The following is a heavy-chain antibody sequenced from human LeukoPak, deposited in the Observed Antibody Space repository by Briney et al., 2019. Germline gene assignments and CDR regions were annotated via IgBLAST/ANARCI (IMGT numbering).Heavy chain of an antibody. Sequence: GGSLRLSCAASGFTFSSYWMHWVRQAPGKGLVWVSRINSDGSSTSYADSVKGRFTISRVTAKNTLYLQMNSLRAEDTAVYYCARGKGYYSNDAFDIWGQGTMVTVSS. CDR2: INSDGSST. CDR3: ARGKGYYSNDAFDI. CDR1: GFTFSSYW. J-gene: IGHJ3*02. D-gene: IGHD3-22*01. V-gene: IGHV3-74*01.